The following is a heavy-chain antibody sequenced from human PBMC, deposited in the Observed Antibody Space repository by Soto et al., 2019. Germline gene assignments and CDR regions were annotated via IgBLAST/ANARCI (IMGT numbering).Heavy chain of an antibody. D-gene: IGHD3-10*01. Sequence: SETLSLTCTVSGGSISSYYWSWIRQPPGKGLEWIGYIYYSGSTNYNPSLKSRVTISGDTSNNQFSLELSSVTAADTAVYYCARGYSNNNRGNWFDPWGQGTLVTVSS. V-gene: IGHV4-59*12. CDR2: IYYSGST. CDR3: ARGYSNNNRGNWFDP. J-gene: IGHJ5*02. CDR1: GGSISSYY.